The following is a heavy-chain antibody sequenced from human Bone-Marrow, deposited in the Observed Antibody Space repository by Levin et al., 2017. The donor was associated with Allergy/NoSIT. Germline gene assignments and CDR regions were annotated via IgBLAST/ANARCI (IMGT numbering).Heavy chain of an antibody. V-gene: IGHV3-30*03. Sequence: GGSLRLSCTASGFTFTNYGLHWVRRAPGKGLEWLTVVSYDGSYTYYGDSVKGRFTSSRDNSKDTLFLLMNILRVEDTAMYYCAGEFLHSGYYDLWGQGTLLTVSS. CDR1: GFTFTNYG. J-gene: IGHJ5*02. CDR2: VSYDGSYT. D-gene: IGHD3-22*01. CDR3: AGEFLHSGYYDL.